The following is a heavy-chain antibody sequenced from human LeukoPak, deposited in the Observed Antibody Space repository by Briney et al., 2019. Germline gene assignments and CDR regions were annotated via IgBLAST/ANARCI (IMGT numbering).Heavy chain of an antibody. J-gene: IGHJ4*02. V-gene: IGHV3-21*01. CDR3: ARDLGLQY. D-gene: IGHD4-11*01. Sequence: GGSLRLSCAASGFTFSAYNMNWVRQAPGKGLEWVSYMSYRGRYIYYADSVKGRLTISRDDSKNSLYLQMNSLRVEDTAVYYCARDLGLQYWGQGTLVTVSS. CDR1: GFTFSAYN. CDR2: MSYRGRYI.